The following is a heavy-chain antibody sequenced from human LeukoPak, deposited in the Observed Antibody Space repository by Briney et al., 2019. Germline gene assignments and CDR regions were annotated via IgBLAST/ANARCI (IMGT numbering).Heavy chain of an antibody. CDR3: ARDRVIAAIGGWFDP. V-gene: IGHV4-61*02. J-gene: IGHJ5*02. Sequence: SQTLSLTCTVSGGSISSGSYYWSWIRQPAGKGLEWIGRIYTSGSTNYNPSLKSRVTISVDTSKNQFSLKLSSVTAADTAVYYCARDRVIAAIGGWFDPWGQGTLVTVSS. CDR2: IYTSGST. CDR1: GGSISSGSYY. D-gene: IGHD6-13*01.